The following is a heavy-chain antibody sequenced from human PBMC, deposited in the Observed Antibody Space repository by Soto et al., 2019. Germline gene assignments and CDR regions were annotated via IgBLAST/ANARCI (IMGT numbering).Heavy chain of an antibody. J-gene: IGHJ4*02. V-gene: IGHV3-73*01. CDR1: GFTFSGSA. CDR2: IRSKANSYAT. Sequence: GGSLRLSCAASGFTFSGSAMHWVRQASGKGLEWVGRIRSKANSYATAYAASVKGRFTISRDDSKNTAYLQMNSLKTEDTAVYYCTRLTGPSAAGYLPIDWGQGTLVTVSS. D-gene: IGHD6-13*01. CDR3: TRLTGPSAAGYLPID.